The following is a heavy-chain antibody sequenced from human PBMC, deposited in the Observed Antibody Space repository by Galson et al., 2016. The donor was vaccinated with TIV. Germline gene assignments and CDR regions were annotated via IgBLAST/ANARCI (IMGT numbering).Heavy chain of an antibody. CDR1: GYRFTNYW. Sequence: QSGAEVKKSGESLKISCKGSGYRFTNYWIGWVRQMHGKGLEWVAIIYPGDSETRYSPSFQGQVTISADKSINTAFVQWSSLKASDTAMYYCARAFWTGNYFFDFWGQGTLVTVSS. CDR2: IYPGDSET. D-gene: IGHD3/OR15-3a*01. CDR3: ARAFWTGNYFFDF. V-gene: IGHV5-51*01. J-gene: IGHJ4*02.